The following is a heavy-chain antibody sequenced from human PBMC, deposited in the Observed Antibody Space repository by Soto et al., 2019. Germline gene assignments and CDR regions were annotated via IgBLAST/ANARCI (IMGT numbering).Heavy chain of an antibody. V-gene: IGHV4-34*01. Sequence: QVQLQQWGAGLLKPSETLSLTCAVYGGTFSGYYWTWILQPPGTGLEWIGEINHSGSTNYNPSHKSRVTISGDTSTNQFSLKLTSVTAAVTAVYYCARDKITGFFDYWGQGTLVTVSS. D-gene: IGHD2-8*02. CDR2: INHSGST. CDR1: GGTFSGYY. CDR3: ARDKITGFFDY. J-gene: IGHJ4*02.